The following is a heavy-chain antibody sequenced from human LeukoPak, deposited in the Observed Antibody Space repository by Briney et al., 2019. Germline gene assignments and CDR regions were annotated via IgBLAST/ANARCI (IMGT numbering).Heavy chain of an antibody. D-gene: IGHD5-18*01. J-gene: IGHJ5*02. CDR1: GGSISSGSYY. CDR3: ARSYSAMVTFSWFDP. CDR2: IYKSGST. V-gene: IGHV4-61*10. Sequence: SETLSLTCTVSGGSISSGSYYCSWIRQPAGKGLEWIGHIYKSGSTNYYPSLKSRVTVSVDTSKNQFSLKLSSVTAADTAVYYCARSYSAMVTFSWFDPWGQGTLVTVSS.